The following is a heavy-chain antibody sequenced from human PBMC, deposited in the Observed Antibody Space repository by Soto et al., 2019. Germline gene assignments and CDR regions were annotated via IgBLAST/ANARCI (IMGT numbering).Heavy chain of an antibody. CDR2: IQGDGSGA. D-gene: IGHD2-2*01. CDR3: VRGTSCWRGIDY. J-gene: IGHJ4*02. Sequence: PGGSLRLSCAASGFTSSYYWMHWVRQVPGEGLVWVSNIQGDGSGATYADSVKGRFTISRDNAKNTLFLQMNSLRADDAAMYYCVRGTSCWRGIDYWGQGTLVTVSS. V-gene: IGHV3-74*01. CDR1: GFTSSYYW.